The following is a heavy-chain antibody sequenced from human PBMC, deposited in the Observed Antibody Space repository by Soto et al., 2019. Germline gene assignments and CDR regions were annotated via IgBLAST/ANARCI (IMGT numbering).Heavy chain of an antibody. CDR1: GFTFSSYG. D-gene: IGHD6-13*01. J-gene: IGHJ3*02. CDR3: ARADSSSWYTAFDI. Sequence: PGGSLILSCAASGFTFSSYGMHWVRQAPGKGLVWVSRINSDGSSTSYADSVKGRFTISRDNAKNTLYLQMNSLRAEDTAVYYCARADSSSWYTAFDIWGQGTMVTVSS. CDR2: INSDGSST. V-gene: IGHV3-74*01.